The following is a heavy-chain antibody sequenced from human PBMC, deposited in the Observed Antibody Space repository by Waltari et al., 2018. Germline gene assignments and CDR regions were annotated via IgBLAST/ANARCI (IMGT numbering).Heavy chain of an antibody. CDR3: ARPGRVGGGSLMGLDY. V-gene: IGHV4-39*01. CDR1: GCSISTTSYY. J-gene: IGHJ4*02. Sequence: QLQLQESGPGLVQPSETLSLTCSVSGCSISTTSYYWGWIGQSPGKGLEWIGSFAYKGNTYYNPSLKSRITISVDTSKNQFSLQLRSVTAADTATYYCARPGRVGGGSLMGLDYWGQGTLVAVSS. CDR2: FAYKGNT. D-gene: IGHD2-15*01.